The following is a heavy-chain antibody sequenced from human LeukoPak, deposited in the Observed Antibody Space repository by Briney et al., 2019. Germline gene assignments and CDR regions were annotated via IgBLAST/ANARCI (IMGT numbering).Heavy chain of an antibody. D-gene: IGHD4-11*01. J-gene: IGHJ3*02. CDR2: ISSSSSYI. CDR3: ARGGMTTRGAFDI. Sequence: GGSLRLSCAASGFAFSSYSMNWVRQAPGKGLEWVSSISSSSSYIYYAVSVKGRFTISRDNAKNSLCLQVNSLRAEDTAVYYCARGGMTTRGAFDIWGQGTMVTVSS. CDR1: GFAFSSYS. V-gene: IGHV3-21*01.